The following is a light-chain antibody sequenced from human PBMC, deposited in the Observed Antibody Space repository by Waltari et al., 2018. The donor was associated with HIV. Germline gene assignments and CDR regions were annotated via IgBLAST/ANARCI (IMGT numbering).Light chain of an antibody. V-gene: IGKV1-39*01. J-gene: IGKJ3*01. CDR3: QQSYSTPFT. CDR2: AAS. Sequence: DIQMTQSPSSLSASVGDRVTITCRASQSISSYVNWYQQKPGKAPKLLIYAASSLQSGVPSRCSGSGSGTDFTLTISSLQPEDFATYYCQQSYSTPFTFGPGTKVDIK. CDR1: QSISSY.